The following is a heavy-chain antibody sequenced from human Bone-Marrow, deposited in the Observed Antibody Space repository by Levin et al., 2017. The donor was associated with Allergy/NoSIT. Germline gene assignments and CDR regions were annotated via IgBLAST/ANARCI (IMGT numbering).Heavy chain of an antibody. V-gene: IGHV1-69*13. J-gene: IGHJ6*03. CDR1: GGTFSSYA. CDR2: IIPIFGTA. Sequence: ASVKVSCKASGGTFSSYAISWVRQAPGQGLEWMGGIIPIFGTANYAQKFQGRVTITADESTSTAYMELSSLRSEDTAVYYCARGTTVELRIDYYYYYMDVWGKGTTVTVSS. D-gene: IGHD4-23*01. CDR3: ARGTTVELRIDYYYYYMDV.